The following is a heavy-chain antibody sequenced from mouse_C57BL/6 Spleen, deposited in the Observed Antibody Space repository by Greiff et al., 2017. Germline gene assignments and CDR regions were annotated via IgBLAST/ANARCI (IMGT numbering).Heavy chain of an antibody. Sequence: VQLLQSGAELVQPGASVKMSCKASGYTFTSYWITWVKQGPGQGLEWIGDIYPGSGSTNYNEQFKSKATLTVDPSASTAYLQLSSRTSEDSAVYYCARGGVLRPHDYWGQGTTLTVSS. J-gene: IGHJ2*01. V-gene: IGHV1-55*01. CDR1: GYTFTSYW. CDR3: ARGGVLRPHDY. CDR2: IYPGSGST. D-gene: IGHD2-4*01.